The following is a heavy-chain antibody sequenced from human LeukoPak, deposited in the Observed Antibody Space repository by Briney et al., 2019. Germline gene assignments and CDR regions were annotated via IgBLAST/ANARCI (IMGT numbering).Heavy chain of an antibody. CDR3: ARAHWPYYYDSSDAFDI. Sequence: PSETLSLTCTVSGGSISSYYWSWIRQPAGKGVEWFGRIYTSGSTNYNPSLKSRVTMSVDTSKNQFSLKLSSVTAADTAVYYCARAHWPYYYDSSDAFDIWGQGTMVTVSS. CDR2: IYTSGST. D-gene: IGHD3-22*01. J-gene: IGHJ3*02. V-gene: IGHV4-4*07. CDR1: GGSISSYY.